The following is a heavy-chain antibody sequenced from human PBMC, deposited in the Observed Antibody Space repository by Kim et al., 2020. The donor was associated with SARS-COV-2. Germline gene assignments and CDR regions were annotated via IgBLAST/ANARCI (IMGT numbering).Heavy chain of an antibody. J-gene: IGHJ4*02. CDR2: INSDGSST. D-gene: IGHD3-16*01. Sequence: GGSLRLSCAASGFTFSSYWMHWVRQAPGKGLVWVSRINSDGSSTSYADSVKGRFTISRDNAKNTLYLQMNSLRAEDTAVYYCARRRVGTDPPWGFDYWGQGTLVTVSS. CDR1: GFTFSSYW. V-gene: IGHV3-74*01. CDR3: ARRRVGTDPPWGFDY.